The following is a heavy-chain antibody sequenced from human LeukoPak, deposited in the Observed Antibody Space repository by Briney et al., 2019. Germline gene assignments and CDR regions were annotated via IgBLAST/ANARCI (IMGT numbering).Heavy chain of an antibody. Sequence: SETLSLTCAVYGGSFSGYYWSWIRQPPGKGLEWIGEINHSGSTNYNPSLKSRVTISVDTSKNQFSLKLSSVTAADTAVYYCARGGYYYLDVWGKGTTVTVPS. CDR3: ARGGYYYLDV. J-gene: IGHJ6*03. CDR1: GGSFSGYY. V-gene: IGHV4-34*01. CDR2: INHSGST.